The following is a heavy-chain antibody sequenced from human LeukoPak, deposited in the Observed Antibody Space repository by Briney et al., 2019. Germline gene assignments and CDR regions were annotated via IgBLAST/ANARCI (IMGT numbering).Heavy chain of an antibody. CDR3: ARDPRTVVVPAATNNWFDP. CDR2: INPSGGST. J-gene: IGHJ5*02. V-gene: IGHV1-46*01. CDR1: GYTFTSHY. Sequence: GASVKVSCKASGYTFTSHYMHWVRQAPGQGLEWMGIINPSGGSTSYAQKFQGRVTMTRDTSTSTVYMELSSLRSEDTAVYYCARDPRTVVVPAATNNWFDPWGQGTLVTVSS. D-gene: IGHD2-2*01.